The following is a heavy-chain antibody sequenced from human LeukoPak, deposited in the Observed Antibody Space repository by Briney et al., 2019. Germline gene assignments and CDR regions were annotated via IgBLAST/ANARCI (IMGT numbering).Heavy chain of an antibody. CDR3: TTDIVLMVYAIATHDY. V-gene: IGHV3-15*01. J-gene: IGHJ4*02. CDR1: GFTFSNAW. CDR2: IKSKTDGGTT. Sequence: PGRSLRLSCAASGFTFSNAWMSWVRQAPGKGLEWVGRIKSKTDGGTTDYAAPVKGRFTISRDDSKNTLYLQMNSLKTEDTAVYYCTTDIVLMVYAIATHDYWGQGTLVTVSS. D-gene: IGHD2-8*01.